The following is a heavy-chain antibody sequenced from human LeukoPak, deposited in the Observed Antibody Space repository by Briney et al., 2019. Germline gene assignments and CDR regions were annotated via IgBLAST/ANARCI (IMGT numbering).Heavy chain of an antibody. J-gene: IGHJ6*02. CDR2: ISVYNGNT. D-gene: IGHD3-10*01. CDR3: AAGPYGSGSPGYYYYGMDV. CDR1: GYTFANFG. V-gene: IGHV1-18*01. Sequence: GASVKVSCKASGYTFANFGITWVRQAPGQGLEWMGWISVYNGNTNYAQNLQGRVTLTTDTSTSTAYMELSSLRSEDTAVYYCAAGPYGSGSPGYYYYGMDVWGQGTTVTVSS.